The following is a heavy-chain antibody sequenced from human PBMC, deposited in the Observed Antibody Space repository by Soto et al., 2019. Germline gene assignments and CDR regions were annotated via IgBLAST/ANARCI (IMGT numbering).Heavy chain of an antibody. CDR2: IYYSGST. CDR1: GGSISSGGYY. CDR3: ARSYSSAWFDP. J-gene: IGHJ5*02. Sequence: SETLSLTCTVSGGSISSGGYYWSWIRQHPGKGLEWIGYIYYSGSTYYNPSLKSRVTISVDTSKNQFSLKLSSVTAADTAVYYCARSYSSAWFDPWGQGTLVTAPQ. V-gene: IGHV4-31*03. D-gene: IGHD6-6*01.